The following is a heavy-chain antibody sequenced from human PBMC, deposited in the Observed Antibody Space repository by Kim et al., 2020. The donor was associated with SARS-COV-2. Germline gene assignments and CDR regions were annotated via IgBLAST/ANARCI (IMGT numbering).Heavy chain of an antibody. CDR2: IIPIFGTA. V-gene: IGHV1-69*13. J-gene: IGHJ4*02. Sequence: SVKVSCKASGDTFSSYDISWVRQATGQGLEWMGGIIPIFGTANYAQKFQGRVTITADESTSTAYMKLSSLRSEDTAVYYCARTMYYDFWSGYYRGVGYYFDYWCQGTLVTVSS. D-gene: IGHD3-3*01. CDR3: ARTMYYDFWSGYYRGVGYYFDY. CDR1: GDTFSSYD.